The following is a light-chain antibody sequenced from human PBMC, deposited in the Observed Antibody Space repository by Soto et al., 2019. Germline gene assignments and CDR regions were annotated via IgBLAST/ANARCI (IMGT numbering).Light chain of an antibody. CDR1: SSDVGSYNL. Sequence: QSALTQPASVSGSPGQSITISCTGTSSDVGSYNLVSWYQQHPGKAPKLMIYEGSKRPSGVSNRFSGSKSGNTASLTISGLQAEDDADYYCSSFTSRFTFNFIFGTGTKLTVL. CDR3: SSFTSRFTFNFI. J-gene: IGLJ1*01. CDR2: EGS. V-gene: IGLV2-14*02.